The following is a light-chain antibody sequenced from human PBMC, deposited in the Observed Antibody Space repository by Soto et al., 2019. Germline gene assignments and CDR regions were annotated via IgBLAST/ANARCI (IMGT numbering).Light chain of an antibody. CDR1: NSNVGNYNL. J-gene: IGLJ1*01. V-gene: IGLV2-23*02. CDR2: EVT. CDR3: CSYAGRSDYV. Sequence: QSVLTQPASVSGSPGQSITISCAGTNSNVGNYNLVSWYQQHPGRAPKLLIYEVTKRPSGVSNRFSASKSGNTASLTISGLQAEDEADYYCCSYAGRSDYVFGTGTKV.